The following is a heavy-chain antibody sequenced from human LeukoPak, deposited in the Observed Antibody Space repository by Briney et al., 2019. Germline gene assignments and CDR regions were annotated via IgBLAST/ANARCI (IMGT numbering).Heavy chain of an antibody. CDR3: ASSYDFWSGYSYWYFDL. J-gene: IGHJ2*01. D-gene: IGHD3-3*01. CDR2: IWTGAGA. V-gene: IGHV4-61*02. Sequence: PSQTLSLTCTVSGGSINSGDYYWSWIRQPVGKGLEWIGRIWTGAGASYKASLKSRVTISVDTSKNQFSLKLTSVTAEDTAVYYCASSYDFWSGYSYWYFDLWGRGTLVTVSS. CDR1: GGSINSGDYY.